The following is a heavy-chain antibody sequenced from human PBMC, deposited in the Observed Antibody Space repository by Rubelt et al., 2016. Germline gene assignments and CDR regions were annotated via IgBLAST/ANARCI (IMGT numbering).Heavy chain of an antibody. CDR2: SSAYKGKT. Sequence: QVQLVQSGAEVKKPGASVKVSCKASGYTFTSYGISWVRQAPGQGLEWMGWSSAYKGKTNYAQKLEGRVTMTTDTSTSTAYMELRSLRSDDTAVYYCARVRFGDSWFDPWGQGTLVTVSS. D-gene: IGHD3-10*01. CDR1: GYTFTSYG. V-gene: IGHV1-18*01. J-gene: IGHJ5*02. CDR3: ARVRFGDSWFDP.